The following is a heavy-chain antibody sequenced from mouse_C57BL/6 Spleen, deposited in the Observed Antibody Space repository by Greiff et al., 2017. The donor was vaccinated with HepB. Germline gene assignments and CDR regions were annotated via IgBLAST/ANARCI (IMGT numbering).Heavy chain of an antibody. Sequence: QVQLQQSGAELVRPGTSVKVSCKASGYAFTNYLIEWVKQRPGQGLEWIGVINPGSGGTNYNEKFKGKATLTADKSSSTAYMQLSSLTSEDSAVYFCARDYYGSSLLDYWGQGTTLTVSS. V-gene: IGHV1-54*01. CDR3: ARDYYGSSLLDY. J-gene: IGHJ2*01. CDR2: INPGSGGT. CDR1: GYAFTNYL. D-gene: IGHD1-1*01.